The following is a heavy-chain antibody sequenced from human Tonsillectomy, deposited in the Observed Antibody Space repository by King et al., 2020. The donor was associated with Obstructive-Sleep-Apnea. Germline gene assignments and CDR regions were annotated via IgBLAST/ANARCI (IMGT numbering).Heavy chain of an antibody. CDR2: TSSDGSTK. D-gene: IGHD4-17*01. CDR3: ARLVDDYGDYVNWYFDL. V-gene: IGHV3-48*02. Sequence: VQLVESGGGLVQPGGSLRLSCVASGFTFRTFSMNWVRQAPGRGLEWVSHTSSDGSTKYYADSVKGRFSTSRDNAKNSLYLQMNSLRDEDTAVYYCARLVDDYGDYVNWYFDLWGRGTRVTVSS. CDR1: GFTFRTFS. J-gene: IGHJ2*01.